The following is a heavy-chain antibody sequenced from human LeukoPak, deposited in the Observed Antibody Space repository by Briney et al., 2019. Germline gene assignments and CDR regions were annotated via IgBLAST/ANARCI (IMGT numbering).Heavy chain of an antibody. CDR2: IIPIFGTA. Sequence: GASVKVSCKASGGTFISYAIGWVRQAPGQGLEWMGGIIPIFGTANYAQKFQGRVTITADESTSTAYMELSSLRSEDTAVYYCASSYYDFWSAYSGGVWGQGTLVTVSS. V-gene: IGHV1-69*13. CDR1: GGTFISYA. J-gene: IGHJ4*02. D-gene: IGHD3-3*01. CDR3: ASSYYDFWSAYSGGV.